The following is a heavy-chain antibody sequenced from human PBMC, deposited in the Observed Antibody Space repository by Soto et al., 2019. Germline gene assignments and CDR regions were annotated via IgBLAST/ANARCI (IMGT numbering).Heavy chain of an antibody. J-gene: IGHJ6*02. D-gene: IGHD2-2*01. CDR1: GGSISNYY. CDR3: ARGGRYCSSTSCRSYYYYYGMDV. Sequence: SETLSLTCTVSGGSISNYYWSWIRQPAGKGLEWIGRIYTSGSTNYDPSLKSRVTISVDTSKNQFSLKLSSVTAADTAVYYCARGGRYCSSTSCRSYYYYYGMDVWGQGTTVTVSS. V-gene: IGHV4-4*07. CDR2: IYTSGST.